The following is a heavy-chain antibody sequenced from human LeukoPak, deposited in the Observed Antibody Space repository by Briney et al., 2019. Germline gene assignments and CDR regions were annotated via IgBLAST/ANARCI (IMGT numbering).Heavy chain of an antibody. CDR2: INPNSGGT. D-gene: IGHD3-10*01. Sequence: ASVKVSCKASGYTFTGYYMHWVRQAPGQGLEWMGWINPNSGGTNYAQKFQGRVTMTRDTSISTAYMKLSRLRSDDTAVYYCARASRLPNSGVLFDYWGQGTRVTVSS. CDR3: ARASRLPNSGVLFDY. CDR1: GYTFTGYY. V-gene: IGHV1-2*02. J-gene: IGHJ4*02.